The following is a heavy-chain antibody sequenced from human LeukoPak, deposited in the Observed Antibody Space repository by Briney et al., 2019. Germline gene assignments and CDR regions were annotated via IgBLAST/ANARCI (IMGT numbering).Heavy chain of an antibody. Sequence: GGSLRLSCAASGFTFSSYSMNWVRQAPGKGLEWVSSISSSSSYIYYADSVKGRFTISRDNAKNSLYLQMNSLRAEDTAVYYCARDPSKYYDFWSGYPDKPYYYYYMDVWGKGTTVTVSS. V-gene: IGHV3-21*01. D-gene: IGHD3-3*01. CDR1: GFTFSSYS. CDR2: ISSSSSYI. CDR3: ARDPSKYYDFWSGYPDKPYYYYYMDV. J-gene: IGHJ6*03.